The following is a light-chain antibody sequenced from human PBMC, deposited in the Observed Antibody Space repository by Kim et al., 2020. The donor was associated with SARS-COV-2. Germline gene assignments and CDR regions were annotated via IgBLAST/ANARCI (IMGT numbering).Light chain of an antibody. CDR2: DVP. CDR1: SSDVGGYNY. CDR3: SSYTSRSTLV. Sequence: GQWIYISATGTSSDVGGYNYVYWYQQHPGKAPKLMIYDVPQRPSGVSNRFSGSKSGNPASLTTSGLQAEDEADYDCSSYTSRSTLVFGGGTQLTVL. V-gene: IGLV2-14*04. J-gene: IGLJ2*01.